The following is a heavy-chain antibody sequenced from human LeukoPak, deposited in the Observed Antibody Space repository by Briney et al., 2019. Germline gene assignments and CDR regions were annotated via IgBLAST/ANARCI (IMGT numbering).Heavy chain of an antibody. V-gene: IGHV4-59*01. D-gene: IGHD6-19*01. CDR1: GGSISTYF. Sequence: SETLSLTCTVSGGSISTYFWSWIRQPPGKGLEWIGYILYSGTTKYNPSLKRRVAISVDTSKNQFSLMLTSLTAADTAVYYCARDRGSSGWFYFDYWAEGPLVTVSS. J-gene: IGHJ4*02. CDR3: ARDRGSSGWFYFDY. CDR2: ILYSGTT.